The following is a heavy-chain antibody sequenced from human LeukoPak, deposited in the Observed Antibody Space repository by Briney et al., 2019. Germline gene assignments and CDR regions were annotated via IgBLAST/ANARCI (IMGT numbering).Heavy chain of an antibody. J-gene: IGHJ6*02. D-gene: IGHD6-13*01. CDR2: ISYDGSNK. CDR1: GFTFSSYA. CDR3: ARDNTGSSWARYYYGMDV. Sequence: PGGSLRLSCAASGFTFSSYAMHWVRQAPGKGLEWVAVISYDGSNKYYADSVKGRFTISRDNSKNTLYLQMNSLRAEDTAVYYCARDNTGSSWARYYYGMDVWGQGTTVTVSS. V-gene: IGHV3-30*04.